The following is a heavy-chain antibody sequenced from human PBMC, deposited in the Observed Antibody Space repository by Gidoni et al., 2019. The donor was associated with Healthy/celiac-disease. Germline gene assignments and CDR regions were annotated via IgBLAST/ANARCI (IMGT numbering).Heavy chain of an antibody. CDR1: GFTFSDYY. D-gene: IGHD4-17*01. CDR2: ISSSGSTI. V-gene: IGHV3-11*01. Sequence: VQLVDSCGGLVKHGGSLSLSCAASGFTFSDYYLSWIRQAPGKGLGWVSYISSSGSTIYYADSVKGRLTISREKAKNSLYLQMNSLRAEDTAVYYCAREVTTVTTWDYWGQGTLVTVSS. CDR3: AREVTTVTTWDY. J-gene: IGHJ4*02.